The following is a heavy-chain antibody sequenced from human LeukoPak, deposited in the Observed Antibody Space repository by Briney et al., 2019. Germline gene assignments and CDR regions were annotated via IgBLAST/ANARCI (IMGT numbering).Heavy chain of an antibody. D-gene: IGHD5-18*01. CDR3: ARGLTQVAYSYRARPHLDNNWFDP. Sequence: ASVKVSCKASGYTFTGYYMHWVRQAPGQGLEWMGWINPNSGGTNYAQKFQGWVTMTRDTSISTAYMELSRLRSDDMAVYYCARGLTQVAYSYRARPHLDNNWFDPWGQGTLVTVSS. CDR2: INPNSGGT. J-gene: IGHJ5*02. CDR1: GYTFTGYY. V-gene: IGHV1-2*04.